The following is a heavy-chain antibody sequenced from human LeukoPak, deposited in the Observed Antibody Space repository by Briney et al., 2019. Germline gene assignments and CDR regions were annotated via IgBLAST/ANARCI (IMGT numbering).Heavy chain of an antibody. Sequence: GGSLRLSCAASGFTFSRYSMNWVRQAPGKGLEWVSSISSSSSYIYYADSVKGRFTISRDNAKNSLYLQMNSPRAEDTAVYYCASSSSWYVEDYWGQGTLVTVSS. D-gene: IGHD6-13*01. V-gene: IGHV3-21*01. CDR2: ISSSSSYI. J-gene: IGHJ4*02. CDR1: GFTFSRYS. CDR3: ASSSSWYVEDY.